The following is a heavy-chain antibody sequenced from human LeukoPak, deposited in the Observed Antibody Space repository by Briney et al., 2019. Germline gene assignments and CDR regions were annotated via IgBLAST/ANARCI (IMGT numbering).Heavy chain of an antibody. CDR1: GFTFSSYG. CDR2: ISYDGSNK. D-gene: IGHD4-17*01. Sequence: RGSLRLSCAASGFTFSSYGMHWVRQAPGKELEWVAVISYDGSNKYYADSVKGRFTISRDNSKNTLYLQMNSLRAEDTAVYYCAKETTVTTKYVFDPWGQGTLVTVSS. V-gene: IGHV3-30*18. J-gene: IGHJ5*02. CDR3: AKETTVTTKYVFDP.